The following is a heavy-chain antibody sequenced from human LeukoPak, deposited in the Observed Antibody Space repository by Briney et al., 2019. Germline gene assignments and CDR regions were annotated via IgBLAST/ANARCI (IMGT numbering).Heavy chain of an antibody. CDR1: GGSISRSNDF. V-gene: IGHV4-39*01. J-gene: IGHJ4*02. CDR3: ARSYYFRPFDY. D-gene: IGHD2/OR15-2a*01. Sequence: PSETLSLTCSVSGGSISRSNDFWGWIRQPPGKGLEWIGSMYSSGTTYYNPSLKSRVTISVDSSKNQFSLKLSSVTAADTAVYYCARSYYFRPFDYWGQGTLVTVSS. CDR2: MYSSGTT.